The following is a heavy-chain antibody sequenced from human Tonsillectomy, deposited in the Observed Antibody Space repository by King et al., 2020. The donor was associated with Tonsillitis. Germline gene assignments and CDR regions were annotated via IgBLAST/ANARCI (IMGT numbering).Heavy chain of an antibody. Sequence: VQLVESGGGVVQPGRSLRLSCAASGFIFSNYGMHWVRQAPGKGLEWVAVIWYDGSNEYYAYSVKGRFTISRDTSKNTLYLQMNSLRAEDTAVYYCVRDVQQPPSVGVGDAFDIWGQGTLVTVSS. CDR2: IWYDGSNE. CDR3: VRDVQQPPSVGVGDAFDI. D-gene: IGHD1-26*01. J-gene: IGHJ3*02. CDR1: GFIFSNYG. V-gene: IGHV3-33*08.